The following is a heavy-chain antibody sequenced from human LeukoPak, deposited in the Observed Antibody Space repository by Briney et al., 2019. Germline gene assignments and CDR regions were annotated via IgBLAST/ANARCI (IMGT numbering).Heavy chain of an antibody. D-gene: IGHD3-22*01. J-gene: IGHJ4*02. Sequence: SVKVSCKASGGTFSSYAISWVRQAPGQGLEWMGGIIPIFGTANYAQKFQGRVTITADESTSTAYMELSSLRSEDTAVYYCAGASSGYYCGLKVWGQGTLVTVSS. CDR1: GGTFSSYA. CDR2: IIPIFGTA. CDR3: AGASSGYYCGLKV. V-gene: IGHV1-69*13.